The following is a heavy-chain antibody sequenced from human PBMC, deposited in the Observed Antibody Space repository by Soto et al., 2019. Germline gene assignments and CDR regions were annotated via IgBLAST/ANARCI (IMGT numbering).Heavy chain of an antibody. J-gene: IGHJ3*01. V-gene: IGHV3-23*01. D-gene: IGHD3-22*01. CDR1: GFSFSNSV. CDR3: AKRGYDNSGYYASFDV. Sequence: PGGSLRLSCGASGFSFSNSVMSWVRQAPGKGLEWVSSISVGGSSTYYVDSVKGRFTISRDNSKSTLYLQMSSLRADDTAVYYCAKRGYDNSGYYASFDVWGQGTMVTVPS. CDR2: ISVGGSST.